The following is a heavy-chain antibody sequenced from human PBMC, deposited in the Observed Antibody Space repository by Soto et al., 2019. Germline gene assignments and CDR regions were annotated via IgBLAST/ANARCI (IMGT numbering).Heavy chain of an antibody. Sequence: GGSLRLSCAASGFTFSSSAMHWVRQASGKGLEWVGRIRSKANSYATAYAASVKGRFTISRDDSKNTAYLQMNSLKTEDTAVYYCTALGYGSGSYYFDYWGQGTLVTVSS. D-gene: IGHD3-10*01. CDR2: IRSKANSYAT. CDR3: TALGYGSGSYYFDY. CDR1: GFTFSSSA. V-gene: IGHV3-73*01. J-gene: IGHJ4*02.